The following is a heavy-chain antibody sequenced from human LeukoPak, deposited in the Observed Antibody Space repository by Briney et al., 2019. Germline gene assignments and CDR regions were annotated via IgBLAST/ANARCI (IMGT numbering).Heavy chain of an antibody. CDR3: AGLVTTDYYFDY. Sequence: ASVTVSCKASGGTFSSYAISRVRQAPGQGLEWMGRIIPIFGIANYAQKFQGRVTITADKSTSTAYMELSSLRSEDTAVYYCAGLVTTDYYFDYWGQGTLVTVSS. CDR2: IIPIFGIA. J-gene: IGHJ4*02. D-gene: IGHD4-11*01. CDR1: GGTFSSYA. V-gene: IGHV1-69*04.